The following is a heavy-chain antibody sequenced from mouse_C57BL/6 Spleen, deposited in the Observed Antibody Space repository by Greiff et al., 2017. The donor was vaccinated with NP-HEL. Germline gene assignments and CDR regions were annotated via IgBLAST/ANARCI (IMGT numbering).Heavy chain of an antibody. CDR3: ARRGLRLPFAY. CDR1: GYTFTDYN. D-gene: IGHD3-2*02. J-gene: IGHJ3*01. CDR2: INPNNGGT. V-gene: IGHV1-18*01. Sequence: VQLQQPGAELVKPGASVKMSCKASGYTFTDYNMDWVKQSHGKSLEWIGDINPNNGGTIYNQKFKGKATLTVDKSSSTAYMELRSLTSEDTAVYYCARRGLRLPFAYWGQGTLVTVSA.